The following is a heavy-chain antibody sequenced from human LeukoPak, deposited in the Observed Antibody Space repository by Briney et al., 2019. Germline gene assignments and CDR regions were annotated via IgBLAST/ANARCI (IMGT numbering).Heavy chain of an antibody. Sequence: TGGSLRLSCAASGFTFSSYSMNWVRQARGKGLEWVSSISSSSSYIYYADSVKGRFTISRDNAKNSLYLQMNSLRAEDTAVYYCARDPGDIVVVVAAYLDYWGQGTLVTVSS. CDR2: ISSSSSYI. J-gene: IGHJ4*02. V-gene: IGHV3-21*01. CDR1: GFTFSSYS. D-gene: IGHD2-15*01. CDR3: ARDPGDIVVVVAAYLDY.